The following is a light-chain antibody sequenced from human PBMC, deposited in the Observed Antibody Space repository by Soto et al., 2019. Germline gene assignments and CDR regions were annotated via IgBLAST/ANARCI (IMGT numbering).Light chain of an antibody. CDR2: GAS. J-gene: IGKJ3*01. CDR1: QGISSF. CDR3: QQLNSFPIP. V-gene: IGKV1-9*01. Sequence: IQLTQSPSSLSASVGDRVTITCRASQGISSFLAWYQQKPGKVPKLLIYGASTLQSGVPSRFSGSGSGTDFTLTIGSLQPGDFATYYCQQLNSFPIPFGPGTKVDIK.